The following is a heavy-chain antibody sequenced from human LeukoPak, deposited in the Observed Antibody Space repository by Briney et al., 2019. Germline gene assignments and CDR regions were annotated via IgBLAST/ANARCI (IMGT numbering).Heavy chain of an antibody. CDR3: ARDRRSSSYYYYYGMDV. D-gene: IGHD6-6*01. CDR2: IYTSGST. V-gene: IGHV4-4*07. Sequence: SETLSLTCTVSGGSIGSYYWSWIRQPAGKGLEWIGRIYTSGSTNYNPSLKSRVTMSVDTSKNQFSLKLSSVTAADTAVYYCARDRRSSSYYYYYGMDVWGQGTTVTVSS. CDR1: GGSIGSYY. J-gene: IGHJ6*02.